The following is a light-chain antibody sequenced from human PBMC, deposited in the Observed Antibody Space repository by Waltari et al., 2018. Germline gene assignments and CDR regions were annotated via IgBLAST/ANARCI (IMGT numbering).Light chain of an antibody. V-gene: IGLV3-25*03. CDR1: VLTKEY. Sequence: SYGLTQPPSLSVSPGQTAMINCSGDVLTKEYGHWYQQKPGRAPVVVIFKDTERPPGIPERFSGSGSGTTVTLTITGVQAEDEADYYCQSTDTIGTTVVFGGGTRLIAL. CDR2: KDT. CDR3: QSTDTIGTTVV. J-gene: IGLJ2*01.